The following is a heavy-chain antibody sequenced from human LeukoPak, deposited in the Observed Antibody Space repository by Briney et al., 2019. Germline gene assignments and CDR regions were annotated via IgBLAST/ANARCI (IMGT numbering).Heavy chain of an antibody. V-gene: IGHV4-4*07. D-gene: IGHD3-22*01. CDR1: GGSISSYY. J-gene: IGHJ3*02. CDR3: ARRYDSSGYYYGFEGAFDI. Sequence: SETLSLTCTVSGGSISSYYWSWIRQPAGKGLEWIGRIYTSGSTNYNPSLKSRVTMSVDTSKNQFSLKLSSVTAAGTAVYYCARRYDSSGYYYGFEGAFDIWGQGTMVTVSS. CDR2: IYTSGST.